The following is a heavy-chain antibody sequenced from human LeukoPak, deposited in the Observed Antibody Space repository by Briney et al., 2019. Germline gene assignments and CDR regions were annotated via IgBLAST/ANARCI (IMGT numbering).Heavy chain of an antibody. D-gene: IGHD6-13*01. Sequence: SVKVSCKASGGTFSSYAISWVRQAPGQGLEWMGGIIPIFGTANYAQKFQGRVTITADESTTTAYMELSSLRSEDTGVYYCARGFSTWTLYFDYWGQGTLVTVSS. V-gene: IGHV1-69*13. J-gene: IGHJ4*02. CDR1: GGTFSSYA. CDR3: ARGFSTWTLYFDY. CDR2: IIPIFGTA.